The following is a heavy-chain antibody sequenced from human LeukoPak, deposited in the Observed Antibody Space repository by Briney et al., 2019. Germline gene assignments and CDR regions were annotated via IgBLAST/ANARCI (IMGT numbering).Heavy chain of an antibody. V-gene: IGHV1-8*01. CDR3: ATDVDSSGYYYYYYGMDV. J-gene: IGHJ6*02. CDR2: MNPNSGNT. Sequence: ASVKVSCKASGYTFTSYDINWVRQATGQGLEWMGWMNPNSGNTGYAQKFQGRVTMTEDTSTDTAYMELSSLRSEDTAVYYCATDVDSSGYYYYYYGMDVWGQGTTVTVSS. D-gene: IGHD3-22*01. CDR1: GYTFTSYD.